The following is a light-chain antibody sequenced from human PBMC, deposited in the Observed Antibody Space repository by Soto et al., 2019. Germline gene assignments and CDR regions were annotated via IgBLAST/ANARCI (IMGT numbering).Light chain of an antibody. Sequence: DIQMTQSPSSLSASVVDRVTITCRASQGIRNFLAWYQQKPGKVPKLLIYDASTLQSGVPSRFGGSGSGTDFTRTISSLQPEDVATYYCQKYDSAPLTFGGGTKVEIK. CDR1: QGIRNF. V-gene: IGKV1-27*01. J-gene: IGKJ4*01. CDR2: DAS. CDR3: QKYDSAPLT.